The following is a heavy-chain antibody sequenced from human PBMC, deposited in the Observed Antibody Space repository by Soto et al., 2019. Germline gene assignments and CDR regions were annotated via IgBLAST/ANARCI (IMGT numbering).Heavy chain of an antibody. CDR1: GNTLNELS. Sequence: GASVKVSCKVSGNTLNELSMHWVRQAPGKGLEWMGGFDPEAGETIYAQKFQGRVTMTEDTSASTAYMELSSLRSEDTAVYYCARDQGVAGPGDYWGQGTLVTVSS. J-gene: IGHJ4*02. CDR2: FDPEAGET. V-gene: IGHV1-24*01. D-gene: IGHD6-19*01. CDR3: ARDQGVAGPGDY.